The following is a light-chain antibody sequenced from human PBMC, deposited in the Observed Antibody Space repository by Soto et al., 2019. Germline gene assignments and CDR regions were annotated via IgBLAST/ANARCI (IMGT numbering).Light chain of an antibody. CDR3: QQDESRTLT. CDR1: QDSNKN. V-gene: IGKV1-33*01. Sequence: IRMNQSPTCLSWSFVYRGTITFRASQDSNKNLIWYQQKPGKAPKLLIYDASDLETGVPSRFSGSGSGTGFTFTISSLQPEDFATYYCQQDESRTLTFGQGTRLEIK. CDR2: DAS. J-gene: IGKJ5*01.